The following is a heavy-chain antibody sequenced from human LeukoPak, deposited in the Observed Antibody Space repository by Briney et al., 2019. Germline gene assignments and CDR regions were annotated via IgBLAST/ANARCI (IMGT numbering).Heavy chain of an antibody. CDR1: GGTFSSYA. CDR3: ARDRGLSQDAFDI. D-gene: IGHD2/OR15-2a*01. Sequence: GASVKASCKASGGTFSSYAISWVRQAPGQGLEWMGGIIPIFGTANYAQKFQGRVTITTDESTSTAYMELSSLRSEDTAVYYCARDRGLSQDAFDIWGQGTMVTVSS. CDR2: IIPIFGTA. J-gene: IGHJ3*02. V-gene: IGHV1-69*05.